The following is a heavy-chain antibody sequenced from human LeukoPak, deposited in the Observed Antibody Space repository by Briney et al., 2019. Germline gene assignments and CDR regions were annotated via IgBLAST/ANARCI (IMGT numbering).Heavy chain of an antibody. D-gene: IGHD4-17*01. CDR1: GYTFTGYY. Sequence: ASVKVSCKASGYTFTGYYMHWVRQAPGQGPEWMGWINPNSGGTNYAQKFQGWVTMTRDTSISTAYMELSRLRSDDTAVYYCAREILDYGDYYYYYGMDVWGQGTTVTVSS. CDR2: INPNSGGT. CDR3: AREILDYGDYYYYYGMDV. V-gene: IGHV1-2*04. J-gene: IGHJ6*02.